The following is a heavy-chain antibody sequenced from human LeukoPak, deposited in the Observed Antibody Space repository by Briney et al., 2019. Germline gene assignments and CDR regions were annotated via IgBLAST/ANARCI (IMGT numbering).Heavy chain of an antibody. V-gene: IGHV1-8*01. D-gene: IGHD4-17*01. Sequence: ASVKVSCKTSGYTFTNNGIGWVRQAPGQGLEWMGWMNPNSGNTGYAQKFQGRVTMTRNTSISTAYMELSSLRSEDTAVYYCARGHYGDYVGYYYYGMDVWGQGTTVTVSS. CDR2: MNPNSGNT. CDR3: ARGHYGDYVGYYYYGMDV. J-gene: IGHJ6*02. CDR1: GYTFTNNG.